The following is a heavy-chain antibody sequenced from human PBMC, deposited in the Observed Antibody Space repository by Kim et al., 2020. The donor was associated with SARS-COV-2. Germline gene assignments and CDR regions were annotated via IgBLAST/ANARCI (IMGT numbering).Heavy chain of an antibody. CDR1: GGSISSGDYY. J-gene: IGHJ4*02. CDR3: ARDRAWDHRYFDY. CDR2: IYYSGST. Sequence: SETLSLTCTVSGGSISSGDYYWSWIRQPPGKGLEWIGYIYYSGSTYYNPSLKSRVTISVDTSKNQFSLKLSSVTAADTAVYYCARDRAWDHRYFDYWGQGTLVTVSS. D-gene: IGHD1-26*01. V-gene: IGHV4-30-4*01.